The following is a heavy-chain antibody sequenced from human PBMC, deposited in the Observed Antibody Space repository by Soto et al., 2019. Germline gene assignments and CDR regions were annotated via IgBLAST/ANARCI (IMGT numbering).Heavy chain of an antibody. CDR1: GFSFSSYG. CDR2: IWYDGSNK. CDR3: ASEYCRGGSCHLLY. D-gene: IGHD2-15*01. J-gene: IGHJ4*02. V-gene: IGHV3-33*01. Sequence: GGSLRLSCAASGFSFSSYGMHWVRQAPGKGLEWVAVIWYDGSNKYYADSVKGRFTISRDNSKNTLYLQMNSLRAEDTAVYYCASEYCRGGSCHLLYWGQGT.